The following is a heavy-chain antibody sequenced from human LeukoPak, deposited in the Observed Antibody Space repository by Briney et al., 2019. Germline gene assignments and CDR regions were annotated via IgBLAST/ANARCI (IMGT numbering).Heavy chain of an antibody. J-gene: IGHJ4*02. V-gene: IGHV1-2*02. CDR2: INPNSGGT. Sequence: GASVKVSCKASGYTCTGYYMHWVRQAPGQGLEWMGWINPNSGGTNYAQTFQGRVTMTRDTSISTAYMELSRLRSDDTAVYYCAALGVVPAAEVDFDYWGQGTLVTVSS. D-gene: IGHD2-2*01. CDR3: AALGVVPAAEVDFDY. CDR1: GYTCTGYY.